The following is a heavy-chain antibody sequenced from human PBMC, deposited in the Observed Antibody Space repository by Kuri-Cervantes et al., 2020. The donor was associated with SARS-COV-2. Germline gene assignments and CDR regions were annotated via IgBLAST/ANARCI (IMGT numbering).Heavy chain of an antibody. CDR2: ICYSGST. CDR1: GGSISSSSYY. V-gene: IGHV4-39*01. CDR3: ATPARPGAFDAFDI. J-gene: IGHJ3*02. Sequence: SETLSLTCTVSGGSISSSSYYWGWIRQPPGKGLEWIGSICYSGSTYYNPSLKSRVTISVDTSKNQFSLKLSSVTAADTAVYYCATPARPGAFDAFDIWGQGTMVTVSS. D-gene: IGHD6-6*01.